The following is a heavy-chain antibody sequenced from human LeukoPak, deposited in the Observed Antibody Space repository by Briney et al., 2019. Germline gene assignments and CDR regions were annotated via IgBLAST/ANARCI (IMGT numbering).Heavy chain of an antibody. V-gene: IGHV4-34*01. CDR3: ARHADYYDSSGYYYRWFDP. CDR1: GGSFSGYY. D-gene: IGHD3-22*01. J-gene: IGHJ5*02. CDR2: INHIGST. Sequence: SETLSLTCAVYGGSFSGYYWSWIRQPPGKGLEWIGEINHIGSTNYNPSLKSRVTISVDTSKNQFSLKLSSVTAADTAVYYCARHADYYDSSGYYYRWFDPWGQGTLVTVSS.